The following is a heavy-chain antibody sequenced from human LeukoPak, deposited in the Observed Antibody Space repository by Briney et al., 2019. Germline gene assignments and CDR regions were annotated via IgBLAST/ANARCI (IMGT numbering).Heavy chain of an antibody. D-gene: IGHD3-10*01. V-gene: IGHV1-2*02. CDR1: GYTFTGYY. CDR2: INPNSGGT. J-gene: IGHJ5*02. Sequence: GASVKVSCKASGYTFTGYYMHWVRQAPGQGLEWMGWINPNSGGTNYAQKFQGRVTMTRDTSISTAYMELSRLRSDDTAVYYCARDKSSDYYGSGSTNWFDPWGQGTLVTVSS. CDR3: ARDKSSDYYGSGSTNWFDP.